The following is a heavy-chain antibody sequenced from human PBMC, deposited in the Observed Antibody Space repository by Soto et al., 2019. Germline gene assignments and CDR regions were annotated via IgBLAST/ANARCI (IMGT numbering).Heavy chain of an antibody. Sequence: SETLSLTCTVSGGSISSSSYYWGWIRQPPGKGLEWIGSIYYSGSTYYNPSLKSRVTISVDTSKNQFSLKLSSVTAADTAVYYCARLGRGYSGYDRSRIIDYWGQGTLVTVSS. CDR3: ARLGRGYSGYDRSRIIDY. D-gene: IGHD5-12*01. J-gene: IGHJ4*02. CDR1: GGSISSSSYY. CDR2: IYYSGST. V-gene: IGHV4-39*01.